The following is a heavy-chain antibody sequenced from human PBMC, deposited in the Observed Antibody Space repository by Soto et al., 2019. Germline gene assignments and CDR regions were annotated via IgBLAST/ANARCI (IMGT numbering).Heavy chain of an antibody. Sequence: GASVKVSCKASGYTFTSYGISWVRQAPGQGLEWMGWISAYNGNTNYAQKLQGRVTMTTDTSTSTAYMELRSPRSDDTAVYYCARQNFGLRRFNYYYYGMDVWGQGTTVTVSS. J-gene: IGHJ6*02. CDR3: ARQNFGLRRFNYYYYGMDV. D-gene: IGHD4-17*01. V-gene: IGHV1-18*01. CDR2: ISAYNGNT. CDR1: GYTFTSYG.